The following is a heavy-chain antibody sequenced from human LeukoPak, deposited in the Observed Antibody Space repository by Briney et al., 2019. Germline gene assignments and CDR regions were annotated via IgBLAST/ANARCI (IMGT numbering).Heavy chain of an antibody. CDR1: GFTFSNYP. J-gene: IGHJ5*02. D-gene: IGHD6-13*01. Sequence: PGGSLRLSCEASGFTFSNYPMSWVRQAPGRGLEWISYISSSGSTIYYAHPVKGRFTIPRDNAKNSLYLQMNSLRAEDTAVYYCARGVIAAAGGNNWFDPWGQGTLVTVSS. CDR2: ISSSGSTI. V-gene: IGHV3-11*01. CDR3: ARGVIAAAGGNNWFDP.